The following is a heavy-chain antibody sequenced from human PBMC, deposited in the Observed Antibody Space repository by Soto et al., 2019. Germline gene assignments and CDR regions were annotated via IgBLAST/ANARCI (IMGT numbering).Heavy chain of an antibody. CDR3: ARQFDYETSGYYYDY. CDR1: GGTFNKYA. J-gene: IGHJ4*02. CDR2: IVPLFGTA. Sequence: ASVKVSCKAAGGTFNKYAIDWVRQVPGQGLEWMGGIVPLFGTANYTQKFQGRVTITADEATNTAYMELRSLRSEDTAVYYCARQFDYETSGYYYDYWGQGTLVTVSS. V-gene: IGHV1-69*13. D-gene: IGHD3-22*01.